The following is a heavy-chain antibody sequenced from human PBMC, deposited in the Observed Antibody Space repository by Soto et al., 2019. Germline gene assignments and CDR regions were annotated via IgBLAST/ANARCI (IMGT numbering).Heavy chain of an antibody. CDR3: ARGPLYYFDY. Sequence: EVQLVESGGGLVKPGGSLRLSCEDSGFTFSSYTMNWVRRAPGKGLAWVSSISSRSTNTHYADSVRGRFTISSDNAKRSLYLQMNSLRAEDTAVYYCARGPLYYFDYWGQGTLVTVSS. J-gene: IGHJ4*02. CDR1: GFTFSSYT. V-gene: IGHV3-21*02. CDR2: ISSRSTNT.